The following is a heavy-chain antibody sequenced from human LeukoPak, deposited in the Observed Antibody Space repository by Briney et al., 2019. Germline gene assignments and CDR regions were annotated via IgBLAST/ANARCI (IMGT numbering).Heavy chain of an antibody. CDR1: GLIFSDYY. J-gene: IGHJ6*03. CDR3: ARADRNYYMDV. V-gene: IGHV3-11*04. Sequence: GGSLRLSCAASGLIFSDYYMNWIRQAPGKGLEWVSYIRSSGGIIYYADSVKGRFTISRDNAKNSLFLQMNSLRADDTAVYYCARADRNYYMDVWGKGTTATVSS. CDR2: IRSSGGII.